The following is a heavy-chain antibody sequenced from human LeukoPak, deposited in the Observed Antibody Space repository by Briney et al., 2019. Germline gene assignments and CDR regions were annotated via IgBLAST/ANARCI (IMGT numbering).Heavy chain of an antibody. Sequence: ASVKVSCKTSGDTFTGYYMHWVRQAPGQGLEWMGWINPNTGGTYYAQKFQGRVTMTRDTSISTAYMELSRLRSDDTAVYYCAATDRIQLWLKSADFDYWGQGTLVTVSS. J-gene: IGHJ4*02. D-gene: IGHD5-18*01. CDR2: INPNTGGT. V-gene: IGHV1-2*02. CDR3: AATDRIQLWLKSADFDY. CDR1: GDTFTGYY.